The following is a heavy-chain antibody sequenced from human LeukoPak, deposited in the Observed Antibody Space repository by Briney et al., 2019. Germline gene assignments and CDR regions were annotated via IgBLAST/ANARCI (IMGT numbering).Heavy chain of an antibody. J-gene: IGHJ4*02. V-gene: IGHV3-23*01. CDR1: GFTFSTYP. D-gene: IGHD1-1*01. CDR2: IRGSGGST. CDR3: AKDRGGGNWPDFGD. Sequence: GGSLRLSCAASGFTFSTYPMNWVRQAPGKGLEWVATIRGSGGSTYYADSVNGRFTISRDDSRNTLYLQMHSLGADDTAVYYCAKDRGGGNWPDFGDWGQGTLVTVSS.